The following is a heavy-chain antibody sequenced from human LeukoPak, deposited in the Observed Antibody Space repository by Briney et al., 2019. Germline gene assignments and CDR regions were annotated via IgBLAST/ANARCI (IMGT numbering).Heavy chain of an antibody. V-gene: IGHV3-7*01. CDR3: ARDRMGDCTGGTCYNGFDS. D-gene: IGHD2-15*01. J-gene: IGHJ4*02. Sequence: HPGGSLRLSCAASGFTFRSYWMTWVRQYPGKGLEWVANIKQDGSETYYADSAKGRLTISRDNAKNSLYLQMNSLGAEDTAVYYCARDRMGDCTGGTCYNGFDSWGQGTLVTVSS. CDR2: IKQDGSET. CDR1: GFTFRSYW.